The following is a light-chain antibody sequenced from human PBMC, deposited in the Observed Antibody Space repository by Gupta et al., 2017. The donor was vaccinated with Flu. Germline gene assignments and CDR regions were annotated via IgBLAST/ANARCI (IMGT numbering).Light chain of an antibody. Sequence: QSVLTQPPSVSAAPGQMVTISCSGRTSNIGNSYVSWYQQFPGTAPKLLIYDNNQRPSGIPDRFSGSKSGTSATLGITGLQTGDEAVYYCGTWDTSLSSGVFGGGTKLTVL. J-gene: IGLJ3*02. V-gene: IGLV1-51*01. CDR2: DNN. CDR3: GTWDTSLSSGV. CDR1: TSNIGNSY.